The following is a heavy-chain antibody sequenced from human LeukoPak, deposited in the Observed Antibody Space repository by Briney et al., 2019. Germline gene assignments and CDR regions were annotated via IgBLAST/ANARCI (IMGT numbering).Heavy chain of an antibody. J-gene: IGHJ6*03. CDR3: ARVNYYYYYMDV. CDR1: GFTFSSYS. V-gene: IGHV3-21*01. Sequence: RSGGSLRLSCAASGFTFSSYSMNWVRQAPGKGLEWVSSISSSSSYIYYADSVKGRFTISRDNAKNSLYLQMNSLRAEDTAVYYCARVNYYYYYMDVWGKGTTVTVSS. CDR2: ISSSSSYI.